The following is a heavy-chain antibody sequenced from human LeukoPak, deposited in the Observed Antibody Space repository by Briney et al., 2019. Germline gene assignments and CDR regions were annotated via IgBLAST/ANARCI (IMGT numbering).Heavy chain of an antibody. CDR3: ARVQLEHAGDWFDP. V-gene: IGHV4-4*07. D-gene: IGHD1-1*01. CDR1: GGSISSYY. CDR2: IYTSGST. J-gene: IGHJ5*02. Sequence: SETLSLTCTVSGGSISSYYWSWIRQPAGKGLEWIGRIYTSGSTNYNPSLKSRVTMSVDTSKNQFSLKLSSVTAADTAVYYCARVQLEHAGDWFDPWGQGTLVTVSS.